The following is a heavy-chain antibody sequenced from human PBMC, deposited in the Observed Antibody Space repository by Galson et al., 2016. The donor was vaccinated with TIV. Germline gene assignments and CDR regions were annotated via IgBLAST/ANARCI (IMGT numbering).Heavy chain of an antibody. V-gene: IGHV3-53*01. CDR2: IYSDGHT. CDR1: GFTFSHSP. J-gene: IGHJ3*02. CDR3: ARVRDRGGYSYGDDAFDI. Sequence: SLRLSCAASGFTFSHSPMHWVRQAPDKGLAWVSLIYSDGHTYYADSVKGRFTISRDNSKNTLFLQMNTLRAEDTAVYYCARVRDRGGYSYGDDAFDIWGQGTMVTVSS. D-gene: IGHD5-18*01.